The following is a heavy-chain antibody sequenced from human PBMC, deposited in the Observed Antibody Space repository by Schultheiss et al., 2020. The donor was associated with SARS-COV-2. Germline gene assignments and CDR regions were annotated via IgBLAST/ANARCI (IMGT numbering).Heavy chain of an antibody. D-gene: IGHD4/OR15-4a*01. CDR3: ARALRYYYMDV. V-gene: IGHV3-53*04. CDR1: GFTFSSYA. CDR2: IYSGGST. J-gene: IGHJ6*03. Sequence: GGSLRLSCAASGFTFSSYAMSWVRQAPGKGLEWVSVIYSGGSTYYADSVKGRFTISRHNSKNNLYLQMNSLRAEDTAVYYCARALRYYYMDVWGKGTTVTVSS.